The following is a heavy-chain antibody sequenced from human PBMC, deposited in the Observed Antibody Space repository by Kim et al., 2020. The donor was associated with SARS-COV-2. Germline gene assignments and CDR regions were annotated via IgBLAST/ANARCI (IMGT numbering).Heavy chain of an antibody. D-gene: IGHD6-13*01. Sequence: ASVKVSCKASGYTFTGYFMHWVRQAPGQGLEWMGWSNPNRGDSNFAQKFQGRVGMTRDTSISTAYMEPNNLRSDDTAVYFWARELLGAAAGLDFWCQGTL. CDR3: ARELLGAAAGLDF. V-gene: IGHV1-2*02. CDR1: GYTFTGYF. CDR2: SNPNRGDS. J-gene: IGHJ4*02.